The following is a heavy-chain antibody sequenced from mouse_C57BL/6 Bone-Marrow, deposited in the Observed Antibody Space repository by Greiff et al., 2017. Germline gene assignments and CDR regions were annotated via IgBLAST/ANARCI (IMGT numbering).Heavy chain of an antibody. Sequence: QVQLQQSGAELAKPGASVKMSCKASGYTFTSYWMHWVKQRPGQGLEWIGYINPSTGYTEYNQKFKDKATLTADKSSSTAYMQRSSLTSEDSAVYYCARPETSYFDYWGQGTTLTVSS. CDR2: INPSTGYT. J-gene: IGHJ2*01. CDR1: GYTFTSYW. CDR3: ARPETSYFDY. V-gene: IGHV1-7*01.